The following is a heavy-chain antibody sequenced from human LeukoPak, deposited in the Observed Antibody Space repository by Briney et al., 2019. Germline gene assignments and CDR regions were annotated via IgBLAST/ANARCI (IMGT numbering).Heavy chain of an antibody. J-gene: IGHJ4*02. CDR2: ISSSYSTYI. D-gene: IGHD6-19*01. Sequence: PGGSLRLSCVASGFTFSSYSMNWVRQVPGKGLEWVSSISSSYSTYIYYADSLKGRFTISRDNAKNSLYLQMNSLRVEDTAVYYCARDMSSGWYSNFDYWGQGTLVTVSS. CDR3: ARDMSSGWYSNFDY. V-gene: IGHV3-21*01. CDR1: GFTFSSYS.